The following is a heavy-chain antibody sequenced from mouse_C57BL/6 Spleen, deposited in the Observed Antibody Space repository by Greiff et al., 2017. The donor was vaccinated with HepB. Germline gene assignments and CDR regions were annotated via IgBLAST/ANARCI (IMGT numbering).Heavy chain of an antibody. CDR1: GFTFSDAW. V-gene: IGHV6-6*01. CDR3: TSYDSYYAMDY. CDR2: IRNKANNHAT. Sequence: VQLKESGGGLVQPGGSMKLSCAASGFTFSDAWMDWVRQSPEKGLEWVAEIRNKANNHATYYAESVKGRFTISRDDSKSSVYLQMNSLRAEDTGIYYCTSYDSYYAMDYWGQGTSVTVSS. D-gene: IGHD2-4*01. J-gene: IGHJ4*01.